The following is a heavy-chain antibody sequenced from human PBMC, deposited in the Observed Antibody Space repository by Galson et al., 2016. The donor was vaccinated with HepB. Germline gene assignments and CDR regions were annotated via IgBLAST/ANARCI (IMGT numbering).Heavy chain of an antibody. D-gene: IGHD3-3*01. J-gene: IGHJ6*02. Sequence: SLRLSCAASGFTFSNAWMNWVRQAPGKGLEWVGRIKSKTHGGTTDYAAPVKGRFTISRDDSETTLYLHMNNLRTEDTAVYYCTTGGYDFWSGFYELSSYAMDVWGQGTTVTVSS. CDR3: TTGGYDFWSGFYELSSYAMDV. V-gene: IGHV3-15*07. CDR2: IKSKTHGGTT. CDR1: GFTFSNAW.